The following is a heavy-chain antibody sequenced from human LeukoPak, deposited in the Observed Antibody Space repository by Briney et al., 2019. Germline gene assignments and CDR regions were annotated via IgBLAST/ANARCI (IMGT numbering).Heavy chain of an antibody. CDR3: AKDLEDYYYYGMAV. V-gene: IGHV3-23*01. Sequence: GGSLRLSCAASGFTFSSYAMSWVRQAPGKGLEWVSAISGSGGSTYYADSVKGRFTISRDNSKNTLSLQMNSLRAEDTAVYYCAKDLEDYYYYGMAVWGQGTTVTVSS. CDR1: GFTFSSYA. CDR2: ISGSGGST. J-gene: IGHJ6*02.